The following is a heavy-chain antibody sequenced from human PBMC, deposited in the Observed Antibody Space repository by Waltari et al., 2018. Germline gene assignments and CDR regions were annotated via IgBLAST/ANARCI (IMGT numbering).Heavy chain of an antibody. CDR3: ARGSRGYSYG. Sequence: QVHLQESGPGLVKPSETLSLTCNVSGGSVSSGSYYWSWIRQPPGKGLEWIGYTYYSGGTNYNPSLKSRVTISVDTSKNQFSLKLTSVTAADTAVYYCARGSRGYSYGWGQGTLVTVSS. D-gene: IGHD5-18*01. V-gene: IGHV4-61*01. CDR1: GGSVSSGSYY. J-gene: IGHJ4*02. CDR2: TYYSGGT.